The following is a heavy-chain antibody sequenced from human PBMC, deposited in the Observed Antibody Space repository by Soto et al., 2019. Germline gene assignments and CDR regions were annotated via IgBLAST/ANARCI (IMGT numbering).Heavy chain of an antibody. D-gene: IGHD1-26*01. CDR2: ISSSSSYI. V-gene: IGHV3-21*01. CDR3: ARGGVGATRGAFDI. J-gene: IGHJ3*02. CDR1: GFTFSSYS. Sequence: LRLSFAASGFTFSSYSMNWVRQAPGKGLEWVSSISSSSSYIYYADSVKGRFTISRDNAKNSLYLQMNSLRAEDTAVYYCARGGVGATRGAFDIWGQGTMVTVSS.